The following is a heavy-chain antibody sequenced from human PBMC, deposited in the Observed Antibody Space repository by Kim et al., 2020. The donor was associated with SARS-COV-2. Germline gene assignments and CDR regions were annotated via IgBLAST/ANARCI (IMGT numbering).Heavy chain of an antibody. CDR1: GGSISSGSYY. CDR3: ARDRGNSRYDY. CDR2: MYTSRST. Sequence: SETLSLTCTVSGGSISSGSYYWSWIRQPAGKGLEWTGRMYTSRSTNYNPSLKSRVTISVDTSKNQFSMKMRFVTAADTAVYYCARDRGNSRYDYWGQGTLVTVSS. D-gene: IGHD6-13*01. J-gene: IGHJ4*02. V-gene: IGHV4-61*02.